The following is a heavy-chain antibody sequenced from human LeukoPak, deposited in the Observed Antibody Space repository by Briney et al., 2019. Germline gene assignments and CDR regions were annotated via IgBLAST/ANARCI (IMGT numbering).Heavy chain of an antibody. V-gene: IGHV3-30*03. CDR2: ISYDGSNK. D-gene: IGHD6-6*01. J-gene: IGHJ3*02. CDR3: ARDLIRPYSSSSFGAFDI. CDR1: GFTFSSYG. Sequence: PGRSLRLSCAASGFTFSSYGMHWVRQAPGKGLEWVAVISYDGSNKYYADSVKGRFTISRDNSKNTLYLQMNSLRAEDTAVYYCARDLIRPYSSSSFGAFDIWGQGTMVTVSS.